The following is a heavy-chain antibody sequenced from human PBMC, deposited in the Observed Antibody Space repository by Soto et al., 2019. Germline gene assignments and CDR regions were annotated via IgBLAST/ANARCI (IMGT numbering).Heavy chain of an antibody. CDR3: AHTGYCISTCCLFDY. D-gene: IGHD2-2*01. V-gene: IGHV2-5*02. Sequence: QITLKESGPTLVKPTQTLTLTCTFSGFSLSTSGVGVGWIRQPPGKALEWLALIYWDDDKRYSPSLKSRLTITKDTTKNQVVLTMTNMDPVDTATYYCAHTGYCISTCCLFDYWGQGTLVTVSS. J-gene: IGHJ4*02. CDR2: IYWDDDK. CDR1: GFSLSTSGVG.